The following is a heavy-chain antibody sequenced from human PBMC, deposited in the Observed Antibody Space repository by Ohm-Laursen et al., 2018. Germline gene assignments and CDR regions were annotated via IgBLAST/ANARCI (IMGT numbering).Heavy chain of an antibody. CDR3: VREGVIATNINQGNDAFDI. CDR2: INPNSGGT. Sequence: ASVKVSCKASAYTFTGYLMHWVRQAPGQGLEWMGWINPNSGGTKYSQKFQGRVTLTRDTSINTAYMELSGLRSDDTAVYYCVREGVIATNINQGNDAFDIWGQGTMVTVSS. CDR1: AYTFTGYL. J-gene: IGHJ3*02. D-gene: IGHD2-21*01. V-gene: IGHV1-2*02.